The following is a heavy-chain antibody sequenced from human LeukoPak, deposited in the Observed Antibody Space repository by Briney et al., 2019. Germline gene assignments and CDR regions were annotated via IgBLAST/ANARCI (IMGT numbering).Heavy chain of an antibody. Sequence: GGSLRLSCAASGFTFSRNWVHSLRQAPGKGLVWVSRINSDGTTNYADSVKGRFTISRDNAKNTLYLQMNSLRAKDTAVSYCAREEATTVANDYWGQGTLVTVSS. D-gene: IGHD4-17*01. J-gene: IGHJ4*02. CDR1: GFTFSRNW. CDR3: AREEATTVANDY. CDR2: INSDGTT. V-gene: IGHV3-74*01.